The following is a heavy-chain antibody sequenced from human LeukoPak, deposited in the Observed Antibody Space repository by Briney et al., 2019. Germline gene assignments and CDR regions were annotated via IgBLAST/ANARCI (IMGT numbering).Heavy chain of an antibody. V-gene: IGHV4-30-2*01. CDR2: IYHSGST. D-gene: IGHD3-9*01. CDR3: ARGFLGRYFDL. J-gene: IGHJ4*02. Sequence: SETLSLTCTVSGGSISSYSWSWIRQPPGKGLEWIGYIYHSGSTYYNPSLKSRVTISVDRSKNQFSLKLSSVTAADTAVYYCARGFLGRYFDLWGQGTLVTVSS. CDR1: GGSISSYS.